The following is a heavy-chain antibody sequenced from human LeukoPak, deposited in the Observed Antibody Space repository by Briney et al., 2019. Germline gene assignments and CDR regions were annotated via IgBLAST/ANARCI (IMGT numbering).Heavy chain of an antibody. Sequence: ASVKVSCKASGYTFTSYGISWVRQAPGQRLEWMGWINAGNGNTKYSQKFQGRVTITRDTSASTAYMELSSLRSEDTAVYYCARGYSYGYPSDYWGQGTLVTVSS. D-gene: IGHD5-18*01. CDR3: ARGYSYGYPSDY. V-gene: IGHV1-3*01. J-gene: IGHJ4*02. CDR2: INAGNGNT. CDR1: GYTFTSYG.